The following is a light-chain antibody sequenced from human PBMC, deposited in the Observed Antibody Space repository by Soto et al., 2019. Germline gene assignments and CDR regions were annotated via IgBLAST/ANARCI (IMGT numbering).Light chain of an antibody. Sequence: QSALTQPPSASGSPGQSVTISCTGTSSDVGGYNYVSWYQQHPGKAPKLMIYEVSKRPSGVPDRFSGSKSGNTASLTVSGLQAEDEADYYCSSYAGSHKGVFCGGTKLTVL. CDR2: EVS. V-gene: IGLV2-8*01. CDR3: SSYAGSHKGV. CDR1: SSDVGGYNY. J-gene: IGLJ2*01.